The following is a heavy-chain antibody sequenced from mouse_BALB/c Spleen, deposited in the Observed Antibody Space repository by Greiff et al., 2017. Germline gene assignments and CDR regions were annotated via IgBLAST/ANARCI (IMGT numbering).Heavy chain of an antibody. CDR3: ARPGGGSSYDYFDY. V-gene: IGHV5-9-3*01. J-gene: IGHJ2*01. D-gene: IGHD1-1*01. CDR2: ISSGGSYT. CDR1: GFTFSSYA. Sequence: EVKLMESGGGLVKPGGSLKLSCAASGFTFSSYAMSWVRQTPEKRLEWVATISSGGSYTYYPDSVKGRFTISRDNAKNTLYLQMSSLRSEDTAMYYCARPGGGSSYDYFDYWGQGTTLTVSS.